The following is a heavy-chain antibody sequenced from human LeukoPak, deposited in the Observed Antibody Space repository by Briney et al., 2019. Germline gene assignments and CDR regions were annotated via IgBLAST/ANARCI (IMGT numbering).Heavy chain of an antibody. CDR3: AKDRWEPFDY. V-gene: IGHV3-23*01. D-gene: IGHD1-26*01. CDR2: ISGSSGRT. Sequence: PGGSLRLSCAASGFTFSSYAMNWVRQAPGKGLEWVSAISGSSGRTYYADFVKGRFTISRDNSKNTLYLQMNSLRAEDTAVYYCAKDRWEPFDYWGQGTLVTVSS. J-gene: IGHJ4*02. CDR1: GFTFSSYA.